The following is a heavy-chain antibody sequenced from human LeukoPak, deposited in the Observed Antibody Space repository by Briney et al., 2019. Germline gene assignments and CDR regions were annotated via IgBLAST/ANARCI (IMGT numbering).Heavy chain of an antibody. CDR1: GGSISSYY. CDR2: IYYSGST. V-gene: IGHV4-59*08. CDR3: ARLTTGYSSSWYFDY. Sequence: PSETLSLTCTASGGSISSYYRSWIRQPPGKGLEWIGYIYYSGSTNDNPSLKSRVTISVDTSKNQFSLKLSSVTAADTAVYYCARLTTGYSSSWYFDYWGQGTLVTVSS. D-gene: IGHD6-13*01. J-gene: IGHJ4*02.